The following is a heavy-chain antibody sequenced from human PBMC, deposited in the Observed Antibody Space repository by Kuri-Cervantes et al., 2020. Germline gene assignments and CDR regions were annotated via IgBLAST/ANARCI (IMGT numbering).Heavy chain of an antibody. CDR1: GFTFSDYY. CDR2: ISCSGSTR. J-gene: IGHJ4*02. Sequence: GESLKISCAASGFTFSDYYMSWIRQAPGKGLEWVSYISCSGSTRYHADSVKGRFTISRDNAKNSLYLQMNSLRAEDTAVYYCARDLGDGYIRDSWGQGTLVTVSS. V-gene: IGHV3-11*01. D-gene: IGHD5-24*01. CDR3: ARDLGDGYIRDS.